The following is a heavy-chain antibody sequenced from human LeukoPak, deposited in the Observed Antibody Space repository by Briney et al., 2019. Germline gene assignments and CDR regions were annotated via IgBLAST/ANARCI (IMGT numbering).Heavy chain of an antibody. CDR1: GFTFSSHG. Sequence: GGSLRLSCAASGFTFSSHGMHWVRQAPGKGLEWVALKWYDGSNKEYADSVKGRFTISRDSSKNTLYLQMDSLRDEDTAVYYCARDQGTSTTAPKRKGRFDPWGQGTLVTVSS. V-gene: IGHV3-33*01. D-gene: IGHD1-1*01. J-gene: IGHJ5*02. CDR3: ARDQGTSTTAPKRKGRFDP. CDR2: KWYDGSNK.